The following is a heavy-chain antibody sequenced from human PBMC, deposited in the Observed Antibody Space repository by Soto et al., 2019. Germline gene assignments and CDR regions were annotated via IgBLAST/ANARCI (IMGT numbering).Heavy chain of an antibody. J-gene: IGHJ5*02. CDR2: INAGNGNT. CDR3: ARGPRGGSPNWFDP. V-gene: IGHV1-3*01. D-gene: IGHD2-15*01. CDR1: GYTFTSYA. Sequence: GGSVKASGKASGYTFTSYAMHGESQAPGQRLEWMGWINAGNGNTKYSQKFQGRVTITRDTSASTAYMELSSLRSEDTAAYYCARGPRGGSPNWFDPWGQGTLVTVSS.